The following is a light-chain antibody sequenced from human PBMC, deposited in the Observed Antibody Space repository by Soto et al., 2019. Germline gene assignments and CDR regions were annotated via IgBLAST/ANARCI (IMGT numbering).Light chain of an antibody. CDR1: SSDVGGYNY. V-gene: IGLV2-14*03. J-gene: IGLJ1*01. CDR3: YSDTSSSTYV. Sequence: QSVLTQPASVSGSPGQSITISCTGTSSDVGGYNYVSWYQQHPAKAPKVMIYDVSNRPSGVSNRFSGSKSGNTASLTISGLQAEDEADYYCYSDTSSSTYVFGTGTKVTVL. CDR2: DVS.